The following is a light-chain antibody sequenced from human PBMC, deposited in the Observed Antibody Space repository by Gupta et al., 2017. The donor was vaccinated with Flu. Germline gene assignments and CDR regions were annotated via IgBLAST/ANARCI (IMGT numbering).Light chain of an antibody. CDR2: GAS. V-gene: IGKV3-15*01. J-gene: IGKJ1*01. CDR3: QQYNNWPPWT. Sequence: EIVVRQSPSILSVSPGERATLSCRASQSVSSNLAWYQQKPGQAPRLLIYGASTRAIGIPASVSGSGSGTGFTLTISSLQSEDFALYYCQQYNNWPPWTFGQGTKVEIK. CDR1: QSVSSN.